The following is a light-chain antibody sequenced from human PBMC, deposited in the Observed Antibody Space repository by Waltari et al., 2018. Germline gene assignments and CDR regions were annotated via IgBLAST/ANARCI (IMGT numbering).Light chain of an antibody. CDR3: QQRSNWLFT. CDR2: DAS. V-gene: IGKV3-11*01. J-gene: IGKJ3*01. Sequence: IVLTQSPATLSLSPGERATLSCRASQSVSSYLAWYQQKSGQAPRLLIYDASNRATGIPARFSGSGSGTDFTLTISSLEPEDFAVYYCQQRSNWLFTFGLGTKVDIK. CDR1: QSVSSY.